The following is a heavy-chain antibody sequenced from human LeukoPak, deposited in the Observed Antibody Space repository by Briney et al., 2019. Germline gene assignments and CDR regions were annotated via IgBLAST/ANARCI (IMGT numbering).Heavy chain of an antibody. CDR3: ARGPGDYYDSSGYLFFDY. Sequence: ASVKVSCKASGYTFTGYYMHWVRQAPGQGLEWMGWINPNSGGTNYAQKFQGRVTMTRDTSISTAYMELSRLRSDDTAVYYCARGPGDYYDSSGYLFFDYWGQGTLVTVSS. J-gene: IGHJ4*02. V-gene: IGHV1-2*02. CDR2: INPNSGGT. CDR1: GYTFTGYY. D-gene: IGHD3-22*01.